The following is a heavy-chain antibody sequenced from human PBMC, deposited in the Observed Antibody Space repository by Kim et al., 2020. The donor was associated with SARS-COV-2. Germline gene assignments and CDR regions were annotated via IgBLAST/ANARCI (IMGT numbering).Heavy chain of an antibody. Sequence: GGSLRLSCEGSGFTFSRYTVNWVRQAPGKGLEWVSSISSNGYYIYYADSLKGRFTISRDNARNSLHLQMNSLRAEDTAVYYCAREGGMGSSSSDYFDYWGQGTLVNVSS. CDR1: GFTFSRYT. D-gene: IGHD6-13*01. CDR2: ISSNGYYI. V-gene: IGHV3-21*01. CDR3: AREGGMGSSSSDYFDY. J-gene: IGHJ4*02.